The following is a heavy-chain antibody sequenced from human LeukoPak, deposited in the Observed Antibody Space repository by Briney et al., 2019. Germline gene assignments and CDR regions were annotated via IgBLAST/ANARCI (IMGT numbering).Heavy chain of an antibody. Sequence: SVKVSCKASGGTFSSYTISWVRQAPGQGLEWMGRIIPILGIANYAQKFQGRVTITTDESTSTAYMELSSLRSEDTAVYYCASIVVVTASFVDWYFDLWGRGTLVTVSS. CDR1: GGTFSSYT. CDR2: IIPILGIA. D-gene: IGHD2-21*02. J-gene: IGHJ2*01. V-gene: IGHV1-69*02. CDR3: ASIVVVTASFVDWYFDL.